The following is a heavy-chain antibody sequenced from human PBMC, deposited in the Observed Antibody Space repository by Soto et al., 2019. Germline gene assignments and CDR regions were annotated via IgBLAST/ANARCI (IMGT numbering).Heavy chain of an antibody. Sequence: XESLRVSCQSFDYSCSIFWSSLVLQLPGKGLEWMGRIDPSNSYVAYSPSFQGQVTISVDRSARTAFLHWSSLKASDSATYYCARNQDGSGNANFDLWGQGSQVTVSS. CDR1: DYSCSIFW. D-gene: IGHD3-10*01. J-gene: IGHJ4*02. CDR3: ARNQDGSGNANFDL. CDR2: IDPSNSYV. V-gene: IGHV5-10-1*04.